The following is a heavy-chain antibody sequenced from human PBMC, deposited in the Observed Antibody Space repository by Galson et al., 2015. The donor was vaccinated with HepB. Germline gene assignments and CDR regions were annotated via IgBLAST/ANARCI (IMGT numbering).Heavy chain of an antibody. CDR1: GFTFSSYA. CDR2: ISGSGGST. V-gene: IGHV3-23*01. Sequence: SLRLSCAASGFTFSSYAMSWVRQAPGKGLEWVSAISGSGGSTYYADSVKGRFTISRDNSKNTLYLQMNSLRAEDTAVYYCAKDGVAVFDYYYGMDVWGQGTTVTVSS. J-gene: IGHJ6*02. D-gene: IGHD6-19*01. CDR3: AKDGVAVFDYYYGMDV.